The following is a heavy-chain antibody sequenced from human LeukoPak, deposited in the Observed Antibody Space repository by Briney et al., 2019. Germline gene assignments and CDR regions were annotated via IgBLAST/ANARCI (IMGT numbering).Heavy chain of an antibody. V-gene: IGHV5-51*01. CDR3: ARHNSNSGSHYDAFDI. J-gene: IGHJ3*02. Sequence: GESLKISCKGSGYRFNAYWIAWVRQMPGKGLEWIGIIYPDDSDTRYSPSFQGQVTISADKSISTAYLQWSSLKASDTAIYYCARHNSNSGSHYDAFDIWGQGTMVTVPS. CDR1: GYRFNAYW. CDR2: IYPDDSDT. D-gene: IGHD1-26*01.